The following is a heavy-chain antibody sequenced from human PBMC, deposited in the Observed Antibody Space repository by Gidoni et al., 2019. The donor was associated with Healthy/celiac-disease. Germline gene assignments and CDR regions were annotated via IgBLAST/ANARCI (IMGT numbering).Heavy chain of an antibody. CDR1: GFTFSSYS. J-gene: IGHJ4*02. V-gene: IGHV3-21*01. CDR2: ISSSSSYI. D-gene: IGHD3-10*01. Sequence: EVQLVESGGGLVKHGGSLRLSCAASGFTFSSYSMNWVRQAPGKGLEWVSSISSSSSYIYYADSVKGRFTISRDNAKNSLYLQMNSLRAEDTAVYYCARDPRGIWFGELSRDYYFDYWGQGTLVTVSS. CDR3: ARDPRGIWFGELSRDYYFDY.